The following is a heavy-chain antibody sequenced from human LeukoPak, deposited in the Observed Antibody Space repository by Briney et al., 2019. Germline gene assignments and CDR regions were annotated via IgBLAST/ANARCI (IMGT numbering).Heavy chain of an antibody. J-gene: IGHJ6*03. D-gene: IGHD3-10*01. CDR3: AGDNGRFGEEYYYYYYYMDV. CDR1: GYTFTGYY. CDR2: INPNSGGT. V-gene: IGHV1-2*02. Sequence: ASLKVSCKASGYTFTGYYMHWVRQAPGQGLEWMGRINPNSGGTNYAQTFQGRVTIIRRNTISTAYIKQSRLLTDDTAADYYAGDNGRFGEEYYYYYYYMDVWGKGTTVTVSS.